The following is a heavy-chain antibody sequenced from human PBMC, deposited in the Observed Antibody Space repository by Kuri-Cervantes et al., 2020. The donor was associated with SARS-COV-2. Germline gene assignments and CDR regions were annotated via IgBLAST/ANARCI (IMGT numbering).Heavy chain of an antibody. J-gene: IGHJ3*02. V-gene: IGHV3-20*04. CDR2: INWNGGST. Sequence: GGSLRLSCAASGFTFDDYGMSWVRQAPGKGLEWVSGINWNGGSTGYADSVKGRFTISRDNAKNTLYLQMNSLRAEDTAVYYCARASLDLTIFGVAYDAFDIWGQGTMVTVSS. D-gene: IGHD3-3*01. CDR1: GFTFDDYG. CDR3: ARASLDLTIFGVAYDAFDI.